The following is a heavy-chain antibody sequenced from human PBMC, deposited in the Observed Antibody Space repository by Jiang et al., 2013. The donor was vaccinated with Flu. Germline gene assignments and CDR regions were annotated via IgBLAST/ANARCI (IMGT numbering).Heavy chain of an antibody. CDR1: GFTFSSYW. D-gene: IGHD3-10*01. CDR2: INSDGSST. Sequence: QLVESGGGLVQPGGSLRLSCAASGFTFSSYWMHWVRQAPGKGLVWVSRINSDGSSTSYADSVKGRFTISRDNAKNTLYLQMNSLRAEDTAVYYCARSGSYYYGSGTLPNWGQGTLVTVSS. J-gene: IGHJ4*02. V-gene: IGHV3-74*01. CDR3: ARSGSYYYGSGTLPN.